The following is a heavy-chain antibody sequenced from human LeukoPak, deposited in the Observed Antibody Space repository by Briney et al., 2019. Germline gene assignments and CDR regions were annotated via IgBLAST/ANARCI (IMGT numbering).Heavy chain of an antibody. D-gene: IGHD6-13*01. CDR2: ISTSSSYI. Sequence: GGSLRLSCAVSGFTFSTYAMNWVREAPGEGLEWGSSISTSSSYIYYADSVKGGFTISRDNAKNSLYLQMNSLSAEDTAVYYCARSPSGYWDFDYWGQGTLVTVSS. V-gene: IGHV3-21*06. CDR1: GFTFSTYA. J-gene: IGHJ4*02. CDR3: ARSPSGYWDFDY.